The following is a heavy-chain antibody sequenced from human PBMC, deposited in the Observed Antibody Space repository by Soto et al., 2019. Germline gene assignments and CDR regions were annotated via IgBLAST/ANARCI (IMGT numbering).Heavy chain of an antibody. CDR3: ARDRHYGSGRTSAFDI. V-gene: IGHV3-33*01. Sequence: QVQLVESGGGVVQPGRSLRLSCAASGFTFSSYDMHWVRQAPGKGLEWVAIIGYHGSNKYYADSVKGRFTISRDNSKNTLYLQMNSRTAEDRAVYYCARDRHYGSGRTSAFDIWGQGTMVTVSS. J-gene: IGHJ3*02. CDR1: GFTFSSYD. CDR2: IGYHGSNK. D-gene: IGHD3-10*01.